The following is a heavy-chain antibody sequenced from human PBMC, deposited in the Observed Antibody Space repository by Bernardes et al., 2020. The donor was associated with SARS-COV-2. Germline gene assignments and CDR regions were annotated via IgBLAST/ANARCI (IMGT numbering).Heavy chain of an antibody. Sequence: GGSLRLSCAASGFTFSSYGMHWVRQAPGKGLEWVAVISYDGSNKYYADSVKGRFTISRDNSKNTLYLQMNSLRAEDTAVYYCAKESGVVVAAISAFDIWGQGTMVTVSS. CDR2: ISYDGSNK. D-gene: IGHD2-15*01. CDR3: AKESGVVVAAISAFDI. J-gene: IGHJ3*02. V-gene: IGHV3-30*18. CDR1: GFTFSSYG.